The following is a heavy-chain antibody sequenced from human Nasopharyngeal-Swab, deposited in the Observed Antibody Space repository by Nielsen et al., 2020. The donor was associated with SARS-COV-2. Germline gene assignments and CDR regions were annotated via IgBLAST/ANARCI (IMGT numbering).Heavy chain of an antibody. Sequence: GESLKISCAASGFTFSSYWMHWVRQAPGKGLVWVSRINSDGSSTSYADSVKGRFTISRDNAKNTLYLQMNSLRAEDTAVYYCARDYRTYYCGSGYYYYYGMDVWGQGTTVTVSS. V-gene: IGHV3-74*01. CDR1: GFTFSSYW. D-gene: IGHD3-10*01. CDR3: ARDYRTYYCGSGYYYYYGMDV. CDR2: INSDGSST. J-gene: IGHJ6*02.